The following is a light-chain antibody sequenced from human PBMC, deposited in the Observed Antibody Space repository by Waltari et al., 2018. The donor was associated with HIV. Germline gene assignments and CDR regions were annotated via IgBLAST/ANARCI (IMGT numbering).Light chain of an antibody. CDR3: QQYFTTPRT. Sequence: DLVMTQSPDSLAVSLAEWATINCTSSQSLLDTSKNKNYLAWYQQKSGQPPKFLIYGGSTREFGVPDRFNGSGSGTDFTLTISSLQTEDVAVYYCQQYFTTPRTFGQGTKLEIK. CDR1: QSLLDTSKNKNY. J-gene: IGKJ2*01. V-gene: IGKV4-1*01. CDR2: GGS.